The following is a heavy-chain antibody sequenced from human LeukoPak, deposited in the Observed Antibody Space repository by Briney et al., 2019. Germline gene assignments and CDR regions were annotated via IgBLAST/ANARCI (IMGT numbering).Heavy chain of an antibody. V-gene: IGHV3-30*03. J-gene: IGHJ4*02. CDR3: ARDGYGLDIALVSTNFDY. D-gene: IGHD5-18*01. Sequence: GGSLRLSCAASGFTFSSYGMHWVRQAPGKGLEWVAVVSYDGSNKYYAHSAKGRFTISRDNSKNTLYLQMSSLRAEDTAVYYCARDGYGLDIALVSTNFDYWGQGTLVTVSS. CDR2: VSYDGSNK. CDR1: GFTFSSYG.